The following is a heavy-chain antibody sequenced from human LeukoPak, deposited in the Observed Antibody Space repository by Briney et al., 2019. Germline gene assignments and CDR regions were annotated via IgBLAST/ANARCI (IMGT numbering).Heavy chain of an antibody. CDR2: ISSSSSYI. D-gene: IGHD6-13*01. J-gene: IGHJ4*02. CDR3: ARDPDSSSWLYFDY. CDR1: GFTFSSYS. Sequence: PGGSLRLSCAASGFTFSSYSMNWVRQAPGKGLEWVSSISSSSSYIYYADSVKGRFTISRDNAKNSLYLQMNSLRAEDTAVYYCARDPDSSSWLYFDYWGQGTLVTVSS. V-gene: IGHV3-21*01.